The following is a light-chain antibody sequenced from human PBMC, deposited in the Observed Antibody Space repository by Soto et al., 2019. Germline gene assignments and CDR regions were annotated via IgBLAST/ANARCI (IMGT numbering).Light chain of an antibody. CDR1: QSVLYSSNNKNY. J-gene: IGKJ1*01. CDR2: WAS. V-gene: IGKV4-1*01. Sequence: DIVMTQSPDSLAVSLGERATINCKSSQSVLYSSNNKNYLAWYQQKPGQPPKLLIYWASTRESGVPDRFSGSGSGTDFTLTISSLQAEDVAVYYCQQYYNPPRTFGQGTNVEIK. CDR3: QQYYNPPRT.